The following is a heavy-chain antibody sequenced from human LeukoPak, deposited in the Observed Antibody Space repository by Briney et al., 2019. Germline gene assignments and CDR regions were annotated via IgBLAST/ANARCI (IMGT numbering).Heavy chain of an antibody. CDR2: ISSSSYI. CDR3: ARVPRAAAMSFDY. Sequence: GGSLRLSCAASGFTFSSYSMNWVRQAPGKGLEWVSSISSSSYIYYADSVKGRFTISRDNAKNSLYLQMNSLRAEDTAVYYCARVPRAAAMSFDYWGQGTLVTVSS. CDR1: GFTFSSYS. D-gene: IGHD2-2*01. J-gene: IGHJ4*02. V-gene: IGHV3-21*01.